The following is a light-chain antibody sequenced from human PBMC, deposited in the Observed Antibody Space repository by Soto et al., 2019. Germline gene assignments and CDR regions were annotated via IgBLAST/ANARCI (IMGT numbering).Light chain of an antibody. Sequence: IQLTQSPSSLSSSVGDIVTITCRASQSISSYLNWYQQKPGKAPKLPIYKASTLKSGVPSRFSGSGSGTEFTLTISSLQPDDFATYYCQQYNSYWTFGQGTKVDIK. CDR3: QQYNSYWT. CDR1: QSISSY. CDR2: KAS. J-gene: IGKJ1*01. V-gene: IGKV1-5*03.